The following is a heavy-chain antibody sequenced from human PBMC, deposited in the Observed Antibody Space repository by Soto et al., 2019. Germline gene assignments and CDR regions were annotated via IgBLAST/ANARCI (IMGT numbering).Heavy chain of an antibody. D-gene: IGHD7-27*01. CDR3: VRAQNWGSVDY. Sequence: QVQLVQSGAEVRKPGASVKVSCKASGYTFTTYYMHWVRQAPGQGLEWMGIINPSGGSTSYAQKFQGRVTVTRDTSTSTVYMYLNSLRSEDTAIYYCVRAQNWGSVDYWGQGTLVTVSS. CDR1: GYTFTTYY. CDR2: INPSGGST. V-gene: IGHV1-46*03. J-gene: IGHJ4*02.